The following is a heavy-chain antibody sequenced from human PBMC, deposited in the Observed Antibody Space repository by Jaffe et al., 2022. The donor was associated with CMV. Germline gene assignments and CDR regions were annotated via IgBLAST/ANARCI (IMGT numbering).Heavy chain of an antibody. Sequence: EVQLVESGGGLVKPGGSLRLSCAASGFTFSNAWMSWVRQAPGKGLEWVGRIKSKTDGGTTDYAAPVKGRFTISRDDSKNTLYLQMNSLKTEDTAVYYCTTEGDTRDYDFWSGYFEASDYWGQGTLVTVSS. CDR3: TTEGDTRDYDFWSGYFEASDY. CDR2: IKSKTDGGTT. V-gene: IGHV3-15*01. CDR1: GFTFSNAW. D-gene: IGHD3-3*01. J-gene: IGHJ4*02.